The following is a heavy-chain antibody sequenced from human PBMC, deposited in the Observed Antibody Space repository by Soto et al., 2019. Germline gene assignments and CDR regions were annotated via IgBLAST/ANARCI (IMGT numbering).Heavy chain of an antibody. CDR3: ARDRGSYGMDV. J-gene: IGHJ6*02. V-gene: IGHV4-31*03. Sequence: QVQLQESGPGLVKPSQTLSLTCTVSGDSVSGGYYWSWVRQRPRKGLEWIGYVSPIGTPYYSPSLNXRVSISIATSKNQLSLEVRSVTAADTAVYYCARDRGSYGMDVWGQGTTVTVSS. CDR1: GDSVSGGYY. CDR2: VSPIGTP.